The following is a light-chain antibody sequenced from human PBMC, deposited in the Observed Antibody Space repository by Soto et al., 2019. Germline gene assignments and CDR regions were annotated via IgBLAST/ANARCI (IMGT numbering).Light chain of an antibody. J-gene: IGKJ5*01. Sequence: EISLTRSAATLSFSPEEPATLSCRASQSVSSYLAGYQQKPGQAPRLLIYDTSNRATGIPARFSGSGSGTDFTLTISSLEPEDFAVYYCQQHSNLITFGQGTRLEI. CDR3: QQHSNLIT. CDR1: QSVSSY. V-gene: IGKV3-11*01. CDR2: DTS.